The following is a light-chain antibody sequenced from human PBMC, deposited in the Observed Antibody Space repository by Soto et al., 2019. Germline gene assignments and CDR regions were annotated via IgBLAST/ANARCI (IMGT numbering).Light chain of an antibody. V-gene: IGKV1-5*01. Sequence: DIQLTQSPSFLSASVGERVTITCRASQSVRSWLAWYQQKPGTAPKLLIFDASRLESGVPSRFSGRASGTEFTLTISSLQPDDFATYYCQQYDNYPLTFGGGTKVDIK. CDR2: DAS. CDR1: QSVRSW. CDR3: QQYDNYPLT. J-gene: IGKJ4*01.